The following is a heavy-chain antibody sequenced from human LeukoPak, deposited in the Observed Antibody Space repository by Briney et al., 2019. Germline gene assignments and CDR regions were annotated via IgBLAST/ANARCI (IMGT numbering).Heavy chain of an antibody. Sequence: PGGSLRLSCAASGFTFSSYEMNWVRQAPGKGLDWIGRTRNKANSYTTEYAASVKGRFTISRDDSKNSLYLQMNSLKTEDTAVYYCAIVGWLQFYYFDYWGQGTLVTVSS. J-gene: IGHJ4*02. CDR3: AIVGWLQFYYFDY. CDR2: TRNKANSYTT. D-gene: IGHD5-24*01. CDR1: GFTFSSYE. V-gene: IGHV3-72*01.